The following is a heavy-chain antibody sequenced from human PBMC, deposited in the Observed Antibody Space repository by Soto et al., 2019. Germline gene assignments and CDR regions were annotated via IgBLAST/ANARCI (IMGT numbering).Heavy chain of an antibody. V-gene: IGHV3-21*01. CDR1: GFTFSSYS. CDR3: ARDQGIVVVVAASGAFDI. J-gene: IGHJ3*02. D-gene: IGHD2-15*01. CDR2: ISSSSSYI. Sequence: EVQLVESGGGLVKPGGSLRLSCAASGFTFSSYSMNWVRQAPGKGLEWVSSISSSSSYIYYADSVKGRFTISRDNAKNSLYLQMNSLRAEDTAVSYCARDQGIVVVVAASGAFDIWGQGTMVTVSS.